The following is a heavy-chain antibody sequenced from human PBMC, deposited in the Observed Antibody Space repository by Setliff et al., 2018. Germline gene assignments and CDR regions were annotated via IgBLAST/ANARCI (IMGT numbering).Heavy chain of an antibody. CDR2: IYPLDSDT. CDR1: GYSFTNYW. D-gene: IGHD6-13*01. CDR3: ARHRGRAAAGTCFDI. J-gene: IGHJ4*02. V-gene: IGHV5-51*01. Sequence: PGESLKISCKGSGYSFTNYWIGWVRQMPGKGLEWMGIIYPLDSDTRYSPSFQGQVTISADKSVSTAYLQWSSLKASDTAIYYCARHRGRAAAGTCFDIWGQGTQVTVSS.